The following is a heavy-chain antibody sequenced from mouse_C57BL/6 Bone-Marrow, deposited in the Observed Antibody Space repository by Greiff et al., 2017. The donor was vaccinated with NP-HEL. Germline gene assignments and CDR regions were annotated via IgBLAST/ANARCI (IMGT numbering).Heavy chain of an antibody. CDR1: GYTFTDYE. CDR2: IDPETGGT. D-gene: IGHD1-1*01. J-gene: IGHJ3*01. V-gene: IGHV1-15*01. Sequence: VQLQQSGAELVRPGASVTLSCKASGYTFTDYEMHWVKQTPVPGLEWIGAIDPETGGTAYNQKFKGKAILTADKSSSTAYMELRSLTSEDSAVYYCTRPVYYYGSSFAYWGQGTLVTVSA. CDR3: TRPVYYYGSSFAY.